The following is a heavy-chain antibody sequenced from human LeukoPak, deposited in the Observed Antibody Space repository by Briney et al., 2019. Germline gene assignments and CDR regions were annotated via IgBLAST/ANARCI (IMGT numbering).Heavy chain of an antibody. D-gene: IGHD3-22*01. Sequence: PGGSLRLSCAASGFTFSNAWMSWVRQAPGKGLEWVGRIKSKTDGGTTDYAAPVKGRFTISRDDSKNTLYLQMNSLKTEDTAVYYCTTQERVVVMTIDYWGQGTLVTVSS. J-gene: IGHJ4*02. CDR1: GFTFSNAW. CDR3: TTQERVVVMTIDY. CDR2: IKSKTDGGTT. V-gene: IGHV3-15*01.